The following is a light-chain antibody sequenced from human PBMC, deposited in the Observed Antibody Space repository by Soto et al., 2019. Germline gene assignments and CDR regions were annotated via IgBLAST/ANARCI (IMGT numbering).Light chain of an antibody. V-gene: IGKV1-5*03. CDR1: QSIDSW. CDR3: QEYRNDYGT. CDR2: KAS. J-gene: IGKJ1*01. Sequence: DIQMTQSPATLAASVGDRVSITCRASQSIDSWLAWYQQKAGKAPNLLIYKASRLESGVPSRFSGSGSGTEFTLTISSLQPEDFVSYYCQEYRNDYGTFGQGTKVEMK.